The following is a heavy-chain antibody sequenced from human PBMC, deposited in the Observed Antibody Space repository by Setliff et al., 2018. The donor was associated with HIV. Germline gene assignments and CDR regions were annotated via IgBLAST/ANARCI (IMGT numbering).Heavy chain of an antibody. CDR3: ARETRPGLTRSGFDY. D-gene: IGHD1-1*01. V-gene: IGHV3-48*01. CDR1: GFTFSSYS. J-gene: IGHJ4*02. Sequence: GGSLRLSCAASGFTFSSYSMNWVRQAPGKELEWVSYISSSSSTIYYADSVKGRFTISRDNAKNSLYLQMNSLRAEDTAVYYCARETRPGLTRSGFDYWGQGTLVTVS. CDR2: ISSSSSTI.